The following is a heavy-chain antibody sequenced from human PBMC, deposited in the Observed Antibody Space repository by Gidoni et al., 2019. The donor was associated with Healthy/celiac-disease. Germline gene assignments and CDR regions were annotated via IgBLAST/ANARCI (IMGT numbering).Heavy chain of an antibody. J-gene: IGHJ4*02. CDR3: ARDPHCSGGSCYSQLDY. CDR1: GFPFRSYS. D-gene: IGHD2-15*01. V-gene: IGHV3-21*01. Sequence: EVQLVESGGGLVKPGGSLRLSCSASGFPFRSYSMNWVRQAPGKGLEWVSSISSSSSYIYYADSVKGRFTISRDNAKNSLYLQMNSLRAEDTAVYYCARDPHCSGGSCYSQLDYWGQGTLVTVSS. CDR2: ISSSSSYI.